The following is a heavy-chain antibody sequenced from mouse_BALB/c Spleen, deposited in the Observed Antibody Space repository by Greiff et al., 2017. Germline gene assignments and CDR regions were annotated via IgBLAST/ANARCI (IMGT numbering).Heavy chain of an antibody. CDR2: IWAGGST. D-gene: IGHD4-1*01. V-gene: IGHV2-9*02. Sequence: VKVVESGPGLVAPSQSLSITCTVSGFSLTSYGVHWVRQPPGKGLEWLGVIWAGGSTNYNSALMSRLSISKDNSKSQVFLKMNSLQTDDTAMYYCARANWDFYAMDYWGQGTSVTVSS. J-gene: IGHJ4*01. CDR1: GFSLTSYG. CDR3: ARANWDFYAMDY.